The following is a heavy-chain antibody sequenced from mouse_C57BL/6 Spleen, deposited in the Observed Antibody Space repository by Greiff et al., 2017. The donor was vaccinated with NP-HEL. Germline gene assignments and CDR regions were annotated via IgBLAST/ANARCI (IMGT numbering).Heavy chain of an antibody. CDR2: IRLKSDNYAT. CDR1: GFTFSNYW. V-gene: IGHV6-3*01. J-gene: IGHJ2*01. CDR3: TGDAETDD. Sequence: EVKVEESGGGLVQPGGSMKLSCVASGFTFSNYWMNWVRQSPEQGLEWVAQIRLKSDNYATHYAESVKGRFTISRDDSKSSVYLQMNNLRAEDSGIYYCTGDAETDDWGQGTTLTVSS.